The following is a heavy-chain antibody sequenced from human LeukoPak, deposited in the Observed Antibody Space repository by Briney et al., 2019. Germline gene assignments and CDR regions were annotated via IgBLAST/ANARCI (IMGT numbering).Heavy chain of an antibody. CDR3: AKRRLDYGAFDI. CDR2: ISGSGGST. CDR1: GFTFSSHA. V-gene: IGHV3-23*01. Sequence: GGSLRLSCAASGFTFSSHAMSRVRQAPGKGLEWVSVISGSGGSTYYADSVKGRFTISRDNSKNTLYLQMNSLRAEDTAVYYCAKRRLDYGAFDIWGQGTMVTVSS. J-gene: IGHJ3*02. D-gene: IGHD4-17*01.